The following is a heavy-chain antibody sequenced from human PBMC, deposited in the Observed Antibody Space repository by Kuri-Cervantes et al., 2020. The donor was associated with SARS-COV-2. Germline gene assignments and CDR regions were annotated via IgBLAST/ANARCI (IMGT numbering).Heavy chain of an antibody. D-gene: IGHD2-2*02. CDR2: IYTSGST. CDR1: GGSISSYY. J-gene: IGHJ6*03. V-gene: IGHV4-4*07. CDR3: ARVPRHICSSTSCYILGRGNYYYMDV. Sequence: SETLSLTCTVSGGSISSYYWSWIRQPAGKGLEWIGRIYTSGSTNYNPSLKSRVTMSVDTSKNQFSLKLSSVTAADTAVYYRARVPRHICSSTSCYILGRGNYYYMDVWGKGTTVTVSS.